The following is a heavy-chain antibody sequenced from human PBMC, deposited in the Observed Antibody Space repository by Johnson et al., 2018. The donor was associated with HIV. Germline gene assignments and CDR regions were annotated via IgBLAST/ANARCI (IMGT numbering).Heavy chain of an antibody. CDR1: GFTFSSYW. V-gene: IGHV3-7*02. CDR2: IKQDGSEK. J-gene: IGHJ3*02. CDR3: ARRGRNYVGALDI. Sequence: VQLVESGGVVVQPGRSLRLSCAASGFTFSSYWMSWVRQAPGKGLEWVANIKQDGSEKYYVDSVKGRFTISRENAKNSLYLQMKSLRAGDTAVYYCARRGRNYVGALDIWGQGTMVTVSS. D-gene: IGHD1-7*01.